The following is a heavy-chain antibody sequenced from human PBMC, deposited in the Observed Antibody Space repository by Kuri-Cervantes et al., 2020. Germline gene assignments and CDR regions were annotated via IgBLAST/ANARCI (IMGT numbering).Heavy chain of an antibody. J-gene: IGHJ6*02. CDR1: GYTFTGYY. Sequence: ASVKVSCKASGYTFTGYYMHWVRQAPGQGLEWMGWISAYNGNTNYAQKFQGRVTMTRDTSISTAYMELSRLRSDDTAVYYCARDVPFEYSSSSDHLYYYYGMDVWGQGTTVTVSS. V-gene: IGHV1-2*02. CDR2: ISAYNGNT. D-gene: IGHD6-6*01. CDR3: ARDVPFEYSSSSDHLYYYYGMDV.